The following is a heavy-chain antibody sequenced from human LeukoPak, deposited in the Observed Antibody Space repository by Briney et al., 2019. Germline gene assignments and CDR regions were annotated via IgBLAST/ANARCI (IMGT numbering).Heavy chain of an antibody. V-gene: IGHV4-61*02. D-gene: IGHD5-24*01. Sequence: SETLSLTCTVSGGSISSGSYYWSWIRQPAGKGLEWIGRIYTSGSTNYNPSLKSRVTISVDTSKNQFSLKLSSVTAADTAVYYCARGRRRRWLQFRASFFDYWGQGTLVTVSS. CDR3: ARGRRRRWLQFRASFFDY. CDR2: IYTSGST. J-gene: IGHJ4*02. CDR1: GGSISSGSYY.